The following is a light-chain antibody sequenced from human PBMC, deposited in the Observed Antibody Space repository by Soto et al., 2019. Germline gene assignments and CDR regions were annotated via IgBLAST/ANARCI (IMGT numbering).Light chain of an antibody. CDR1: QSVRSN. J-gene: IGKJ1*01. Sequence: EIVMTQSPATLSVSPGERATLSCRASQSVRSNLAWYQQKPGQPPRLLIYSASGRATGIPDRFSGSGSGTDFTLSISSLEPEDSAVYYCQQYGSAPRTFGQGTKVDI. V-gene: IGKV3-20*01. CDR3: QQYGSAPRT. CDR2: SAS.